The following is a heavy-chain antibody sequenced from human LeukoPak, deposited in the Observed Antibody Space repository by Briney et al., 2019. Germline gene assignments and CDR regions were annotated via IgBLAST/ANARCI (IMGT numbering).Heavy chain of an antibody. CDR2: IYPGDSDT. CDR1: GYSFTNYW. V-gene: IGHV5-51*01. Sequence: GESLKISCKGSGYSFTNYWIGWVRQMPGKGLEWMGFIYPGDSDTKYSPSFQGQVTISADKSITTAYLQWTSLKASDTAIYFCARLNTQHLGYWGQGTLITVSS. D-gene: IGHD2-15*01. CDR3: ARLNTQHLGY. J-gene: IGHJ4*02.